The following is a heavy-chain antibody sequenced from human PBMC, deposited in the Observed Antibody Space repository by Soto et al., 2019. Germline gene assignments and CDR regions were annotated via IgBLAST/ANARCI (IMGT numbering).Heavy chain of an antibody. CDR1: GGTFDHAA. CDR2: INPMFNST. CDR3: ARQIFAADY. D-gene: IGHD3-9*01. J-gene: IGHJ4*02. V-gene: IGHV1-69*01. Sequence: QVQLVQSGAEVKKPGSSVKVSCEAPGGTFDHAAITWVRQATGQGLEWVGGINPMFNSTHYAQTFQGRVTTTADAVTSTAFIELRELASDDTAVYYCARQIFAADYWGQRTLVVVSS.